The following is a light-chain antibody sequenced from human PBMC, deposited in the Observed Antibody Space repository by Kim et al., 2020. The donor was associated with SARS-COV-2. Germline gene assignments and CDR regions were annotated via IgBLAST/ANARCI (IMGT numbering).Light chain of an antibody. CDR3: QQSYNTPFT. Sequence: SSVGYRVTITCRASQSIQNYLNWYQQKPGEAPKLLINGASSLQRGVPSRFRGRGSGTDFTLTISSLEPEDFATYFCQQSYNTPFTFGPGTKVDIK. J-gene: IGKJ3*01. CDR1: QSIQNY. V-gene: IGKV1-39*01. CDR2: GAS.